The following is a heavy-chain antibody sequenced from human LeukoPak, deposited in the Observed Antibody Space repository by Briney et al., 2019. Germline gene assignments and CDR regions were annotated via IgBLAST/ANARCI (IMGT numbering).Heavy chain of an antibody. D-gene: IGHD5-12*01. V-gene: IGHV4-39*07. CDR3: ARDHVDPEFNWFDP. J-gene: IGHJ5*02. CDR1: GGSISSSSYY. Sequence: PSETLSLTCTVSGGSISSSSYYWGWIRQPPGKGLEWIGSIYYSGSTYYSPSLKSRVTISVDTSKNQFSLKLSSVTAADTAVYYCARDHVDPEFNWFDPWGQGTLVTVSS. CDR2: IYYSGST.